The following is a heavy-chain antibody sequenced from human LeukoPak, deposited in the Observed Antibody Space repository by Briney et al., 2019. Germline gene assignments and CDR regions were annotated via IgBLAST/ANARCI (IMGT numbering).Heavy chain of an antibody. CDR3: ARDYSSSSNWFDP. CDR2: IIPIFGTA. V-gene: IGHV1-69*05. J-gene: IGHJ5*02. CDR1: GGTFSSYA. D-gene: IGHD6-6*01. Sequence: GSSVKVSCKASGGTFSSYAISWVRQAPGQGLEWTGGIIPIFGTANYAQKFQGRVTITTDESTSTAYMELSSLRSEDTAVYYCARDYSSSSNWFDPWGQGTLVTVSS.